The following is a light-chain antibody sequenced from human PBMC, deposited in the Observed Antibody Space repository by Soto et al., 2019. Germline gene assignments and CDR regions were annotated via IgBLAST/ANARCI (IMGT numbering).Light chain of an antibody. CDR2: GAS. CDR3: QQYGSMWT. V-gene: IGKV3-20*01. J-gene: IGKJ1*01. CDR1: ESVRSSS. Sequence: EIVLTQSPGTLSLSPGERATLSSRASESVRSSSLAWYQHKPGQAPRLLISGASRRATDIPDRFSGSGSGTDFTLTIDRLEPEDFAVYYCQQYGSMWTFGQGTKVEIK.